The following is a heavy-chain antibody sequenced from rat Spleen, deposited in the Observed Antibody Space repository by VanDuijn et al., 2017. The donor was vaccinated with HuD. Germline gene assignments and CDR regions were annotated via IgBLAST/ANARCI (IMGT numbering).Heavy chain of an antibody. CDR3: ARHGYNSYFDY. J-gene: IGHJ2*01. Sequence: EVQLVESGGGLVQPGRSMKLSCAASGFTFSGYYMAWVRQAPTKGLEWVATFSYDGSSTYYRDSVKGRFTISRDSAKSSLYLQMDSLRSEDAATYYCARHGYNSYFDYWGQGVMVTVSS. CDR1: GFTFSGYY. CDR2: FSYDGSST. D-gene: IGHD1-9*01. V-gene: IGHV5-7*01.